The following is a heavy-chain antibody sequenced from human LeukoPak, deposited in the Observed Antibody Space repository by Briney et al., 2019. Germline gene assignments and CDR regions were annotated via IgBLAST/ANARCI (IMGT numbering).Heavy chain of an antibody. CDR2: IKQDGSEK. CDR1: GFTFSSYW. D-gene: IGHD6-13*01. J-gene: IGHJ4*02. V-gene: IGHV3-7*01. Sequence: GGSLRLSCAASGFTFSSYWMSWVRQAPGKGLEWVANIKQDGSEKYYVDSVKGRFTISRDNAKNSLYLQMNSLRAEDTAVYYCARARSFRGIAVAGYYFDYWGQGTLVTVSS. CDR3: ARARSFRGIAVAGYYFDY.